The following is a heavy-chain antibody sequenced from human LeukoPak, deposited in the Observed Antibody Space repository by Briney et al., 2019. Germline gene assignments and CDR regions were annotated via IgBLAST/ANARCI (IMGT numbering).Heavy chain of an antibody. CDR2: VSHDGIQT. Sequence: GGSLRLSCAASGFTFSNYAMHWVRQGLVKGLASMAVVSHDGIQTYYADSVKGRLTISRDNSKSTLFLQMNSLRAEDTAVYYCARDGGGGYNQIDFWGQGTLVTVSS. CDR3: ARDGGGGYNQIDF. J-gene: IGHJ4*02. D-gene: IGHD5-24*01. CDR1: GFTFSNYA. V-gene: IGHV3-30-3*01.